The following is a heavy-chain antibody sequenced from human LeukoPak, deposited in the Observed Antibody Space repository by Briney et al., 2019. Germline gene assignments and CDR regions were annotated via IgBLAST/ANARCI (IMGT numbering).Heavy chain of an antibody. D-gene: IGHD6-19*01. V-gene: IGHV3-53*01. CDR1: GFTVSSNY. CDR3: ASPGSSGWSSFDY. J-gene: IGHJ4*02. CDR2: IYSGGST. Sequence: GGSLRLSCAASGFTVSSNYMSWVRQAPGKGLEWGSVIYSGGSTYYADSVKGRFTISRDNSKNTLYLQMNSLRAEDTAVYYCASPGSSGWSSFDYWGQGTLVTVSS.